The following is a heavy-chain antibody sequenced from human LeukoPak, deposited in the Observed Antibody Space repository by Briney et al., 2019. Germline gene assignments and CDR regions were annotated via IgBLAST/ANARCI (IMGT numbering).Heavy chain of an antibody. Sequence: ASVKVSCKTSGYTFSDYYMHWVRQAPGQGLEWMGIINPSGGSTSYAQKFQGRVTMTRDTSTSTVYMELSSLRSEDTAVYYCARVGLDGSSQNYRGQGTLVTVSS. CDR2: INPSGGST. CDR1: GYTFSDYY. D-gene: IGHD1-26*01. J-gene: IGHJ4*02. V-gene: IGHV1-46*01. CDR3: ARVGLDGSSQNY.